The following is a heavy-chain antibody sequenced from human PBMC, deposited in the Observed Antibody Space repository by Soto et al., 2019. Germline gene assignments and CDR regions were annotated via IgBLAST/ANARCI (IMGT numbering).Heavy chain of an antibody. Sequence: GGSLTLSCAVSGFSFSSYDMSWVRQAPGKGLEWVSVISGSSDSTSYADSVKGRVTISRDNSKNTVYLQMSSLPVEDTAVYYCTKGALGAHYYSINALDSWGQGSLVTVSS. CDR2: ISGSSDST. CDR1: GFSFSSYD. J-gene: IGHJ4*02. CDR3: TKGALGAHYYSINALDS. D-gene: IGHD2-21*01. V-gene: IGHV3-23*01.